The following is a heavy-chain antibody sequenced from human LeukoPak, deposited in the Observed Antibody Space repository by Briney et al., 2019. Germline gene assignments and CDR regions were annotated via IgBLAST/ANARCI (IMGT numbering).Heavy chain of an antibody. D-gene: IGHD4-11*01. V-gene: IGHV3-13*01. CDR1: GFTFSSYD. CDR2: IGTAGDT. J-gene: IGHJ4*02. Sequence: GGSLRLSCAASGFTFSSYDMHWVRQATGKGLEWVSAIGTAGDTYYPGSVKGRFTISRDNSKNTLYLQMNSLRAEDTAVYYCAKRTTTVTKDFDYWGQGTLVTVSS. CDR3: AKRTTTVTKDFDY.